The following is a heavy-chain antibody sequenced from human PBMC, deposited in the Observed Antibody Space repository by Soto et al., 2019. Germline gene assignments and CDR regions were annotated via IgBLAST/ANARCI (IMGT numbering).Heavy chain of an antibody. CDR2: IYYSGST. CDR1: GGSISSSSYY. Sequence: PSETLSLTCTVSGGSISSSSYYWGWIRQPPGKGLEWIGSIYYSGSTYYNPSLKSRVTISVDTSKNQFSLKLSSVTAADTAVYYCARHIVPVGRLLEPWFDPWGQGTLVTVSS. CDR3: ARHIVPVGRLLEPWFDP. J-gene: IGHJ5*02. D-gene: IGHD3-3*01. V-gene: IGHV4-39*01.